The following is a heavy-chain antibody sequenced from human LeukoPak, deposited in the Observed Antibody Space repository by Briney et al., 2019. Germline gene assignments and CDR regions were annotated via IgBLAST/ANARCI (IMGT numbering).Heavy chain of an antibody. CDR2: IRYDGSNK. CDR3: AKDSAARIYAGAEYFQH. CDR1: GFTFSSYG. J-gene: IGHJ1*01. D-gene: IGHD2-2*01. V-gene: IGHV3-30*02. Sequence: SGGSLRLSCAASGFTFSSYGMHWVRQAPGKGLEWVAFIRYDGSNKYYADSVKGRFTISRDNSKNTLYLQMNSLRAEDTAVYYCAKDSAARIYAGAEYFQHWGQGTLVTVSS.